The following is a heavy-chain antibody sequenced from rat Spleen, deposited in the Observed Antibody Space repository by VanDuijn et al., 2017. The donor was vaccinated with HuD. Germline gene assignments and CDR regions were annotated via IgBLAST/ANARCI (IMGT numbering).Heavy chain of an antibody. CDR3: VRHEPQDYFTY. V-gene: IGHV2-1*01. CDR1: GFSLTSNS. Sequence: QVQLKESGPGLVQPSQTLSLTCTVSGFSLTSNSVHWVRQPPGKGLEWMGGIWGDGSTDYNSALKSRLSISRDTSKSQVFLRMNSLQPEDTGTYYCVRHEPQDYFTYWGQGTLVTVSS. J-gene: IGHJ3*01. CDR2: IWGDGST. D-gene: IGHD1-7*01.